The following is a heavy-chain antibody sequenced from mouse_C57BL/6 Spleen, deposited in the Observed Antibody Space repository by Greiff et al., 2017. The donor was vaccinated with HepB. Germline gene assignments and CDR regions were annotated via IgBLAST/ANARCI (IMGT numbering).Heavy chain of an antibody. Sequence: EVKLLESEGGLVQPGSSMKLSCTASGFTFSDYYMAWVRQVPEKGLEWVANINYDGSSTYYLDSVKSRFIISRDNAKNILYLQMSSLKSEDTATYYGRRGGWGVVYFDYWGQGTTLTVSS. D-gene: IGHD1-1*01. CDR3: RRGGWGVVYFDY. J-gene: IGHJ2*01. CDR1: GFTFSDYY. V-gene: IGHV5-16*01. CDR2: INYDGSST.